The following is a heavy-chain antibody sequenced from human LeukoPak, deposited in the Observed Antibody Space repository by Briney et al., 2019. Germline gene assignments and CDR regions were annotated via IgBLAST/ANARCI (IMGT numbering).Heavy chain of an antibody. Sequence: GGSLRLSCAASGFTFSSYEMNWVRQALGKGLEWVSYISSSGSTIYYADSVKGRFTISRDNAKNSLYLQMNSLRAEDTAVYYCARDGSGSYDYWGQGTLVTVSS. V-gene: IGHV3-48*03. D-gene: IGHD3-10*01. CDR2: ISSSGSTI. CDR1: GFTFSSYE. CDR3: ARDGSGSYDY. J-gene: IGHJ4*02.